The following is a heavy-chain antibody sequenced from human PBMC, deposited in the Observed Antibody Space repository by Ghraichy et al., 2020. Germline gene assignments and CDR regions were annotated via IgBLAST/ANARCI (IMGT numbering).Heavy chain of an antibody. V-gene: IGHV2-5*01. D-gene: IGHD5-18*01. J-gene: IGHJ3*02. CDR3: AHRLGTAMKAFDI. Sequence: SGPTLVKPTQTLTLTCTFSGFSLSPAAVGVGWIRQPPGKALEWLALIYSNVNKWYSPSRKSRLTITQDTSKNQVILTMTNVDPVDTATYYCAHRLGTAMKAFDIWGQGTMVTVSS. CDR1: GFSLSPAAVG. CDR2: IYSNVNK.